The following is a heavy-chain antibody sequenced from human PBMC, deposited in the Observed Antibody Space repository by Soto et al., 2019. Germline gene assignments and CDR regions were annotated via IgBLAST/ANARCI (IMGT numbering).Heavy chain of an antibody. D-gene: IGHD6-13*01. Sequence: QVQLQESGPGLVKPSGTLSLTCAVSGGSISSSNWWSWVRQPPGKGLEWIGEIYHSGSTNYNPSLKTRVTISVDKSKNQCSLKLNSVTAADTAVYYCARAAMGGSSWPFDYWGQGTLVTVSS. CDR3: ARAAMGGSSWPFDY. V-gene: IGHV4-4*02. J-gene: IGHJ4*02. CDR1: GGSISSSNW. CDR2: IYHSGST.